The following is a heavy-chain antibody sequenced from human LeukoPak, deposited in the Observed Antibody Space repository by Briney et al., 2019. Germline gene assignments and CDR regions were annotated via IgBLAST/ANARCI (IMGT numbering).Heavy chain of an antibody. V-gene: IGHV4-30-2*01. J-gene: IGHJ3*02. D-gene: IGHD1-1*01. CDR3: ARDRYSWNDVWDAFDI. Sequence: PSETLSLTCTVSGGSISSGGYYWSWIRQPPGKGLEWIGYIYHSGSTYYNPSPKSRVTISVDRSKNQFSLKLSSVTAADTAVYYCARDRYSWNDVWDAFDIWGQGTMVTVSS. CDR2: IYHSGST. CDR1: GGSISSGGYY.